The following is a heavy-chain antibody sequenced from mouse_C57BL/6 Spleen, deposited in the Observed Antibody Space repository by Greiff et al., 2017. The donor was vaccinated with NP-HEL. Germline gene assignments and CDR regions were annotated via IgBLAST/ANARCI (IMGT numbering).Heavy chain of an antibody. Sequence: VQLQQPGAELVKPGASVKLSCKASGYTFTSYWLQWVKQRPGQGLEWIGEIDPSDSYTNYNQKFKGKATLTVDTSSSTAYMQLSSLTSEDSAVYYCARAGYDDWYFDVWGTGTTVTVSS. CDR3: ARAGYDDWYFDV. CDR1: GYTFTSYW. V-gene: IGHV1-50*01. D-gene: IGHD2-12*01. CDR2: IDPSDSYT. J-gene: IGHJ1*03.